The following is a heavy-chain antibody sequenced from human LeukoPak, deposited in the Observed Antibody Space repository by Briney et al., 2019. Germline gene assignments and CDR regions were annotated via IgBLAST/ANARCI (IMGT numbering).Heavy chain of an antibody. CDR3: AKDPAIQLWINYYFDY. CDR1: GFTFSSYA. V-gene: IGHV3-23*01. CDR2: ISGSGGST. D-gene: IGHD5-18*01. Sequence: GGSLRLSCAASGFTFSSYAMSWVRQAPGKGLEWVSAISGSGGSTYYADSVKGRFTISRDNSKNTLYLQMNSLRAEDTAVYYCAKDPAIQLWINYYFDYWGQGTLVTGSS. J-gene: IGHJ4*02.